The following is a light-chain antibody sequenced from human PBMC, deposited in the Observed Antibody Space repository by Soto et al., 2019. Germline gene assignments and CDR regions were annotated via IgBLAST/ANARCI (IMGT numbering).Light chain of an antibody. J-gene: IGLJ1*01. CDR3: ISYTTNNIHV. V-gene: IGLV2-14*01. Sequence: QSALTQPASVSESPGQSITISCTGTSNDVAYYNFVSWYQQHPGRAPKLLIFEVTKRPSGVSNRFSGSKSGNTASLTISGLQAEDEADYYCISYTTNNIHVFGTGTKVTVL. CDR2: EVT. CDR1: SNDVAYYNF.